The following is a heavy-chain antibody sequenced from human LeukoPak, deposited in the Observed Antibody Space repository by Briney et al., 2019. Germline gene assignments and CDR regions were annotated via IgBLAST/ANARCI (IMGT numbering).Heavy chain of an antibody. J-gene: IGHJ4*02. CDR2: IYYSGST. CDR3: ARQWQLVLPYFDY. V-gene: IGHV4-39*01. Sequence: SETLSLTCAVSGDPISSSSYYWGWIRQPPGKGLEWIGSIYYSGSTYYNPSLKSRVTISVDTSKNQFSLKLTSVTAADTAVYYCARQWQLVLPYFDYWGQGTLVTVSS. D-gene: IGHD6-6*01. CDR1: GDPISSSSYY.